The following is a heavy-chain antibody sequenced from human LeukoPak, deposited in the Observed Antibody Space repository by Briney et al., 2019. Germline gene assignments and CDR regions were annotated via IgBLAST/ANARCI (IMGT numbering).Heavy chain of an antibody. Sequence: PGGSLRLSCAASGFTFNNYWMHWVRQAPGKGLEWVAVISYDGSNKYYADSVKGRFTISRDNSKNTLYLQMNSLRAEDTAVYYCARGEVQYCSGGSCYSLGFYYYYYGMDVWGQGTTVTVSS. CDR1: GFTFNNYW. CDR2: ISYDGSNK. D-gene: IGHD2-15*01. J-gene: IGHJ6*02. V-gene: IGHV3-30-3*01. CDR3: ARGEVQYCSGGSCYSLGFYYYYYGMDV.